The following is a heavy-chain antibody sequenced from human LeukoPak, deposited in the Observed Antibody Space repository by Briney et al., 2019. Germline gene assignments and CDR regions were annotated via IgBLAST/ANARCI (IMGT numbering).Heavy chain of an antibody. CDR3: AKDRGEAADAKYYFDY. Sequence: AGSLRLSCAASGFTFSSYAMSWVRQAPGKGLEWVSAISGSGGSTYYADSVKGRFTISRDNSKNTLYLQMNSLRAEDTAVYYCAKDRGEAADAKYYFDYWGQGTLVTVSS. D-gene: IGHD3-16*01. CDR1: GFTFSSYA. V-gene: IGHV3-23*01. CDR2: ISGSGGST. J-gene: IGHJ4*02.